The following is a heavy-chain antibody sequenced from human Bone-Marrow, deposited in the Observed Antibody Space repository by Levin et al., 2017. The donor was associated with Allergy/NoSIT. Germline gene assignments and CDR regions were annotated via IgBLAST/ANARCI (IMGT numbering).Heavy chain of an antibody. Sequence: SCAASGFTFTSYGMHWVRQAPGKGLEWVAFLSYDGKNEYYAESVKGRFTISRDNAKDRLFLQLNSLRADDTAVYFCAKDPCSSATCYGSYYYFDGMDVWGRGTTVTVSS. CDR2: LSYDGKNE. J-gene: IGHJ6*02. D-gene: IGHD2-2*01. CDR3: AKDPCSSATCYGSYYYFDGMDV. V-gene: IGHV3-30*02. CDR1: GFTFTSYG.